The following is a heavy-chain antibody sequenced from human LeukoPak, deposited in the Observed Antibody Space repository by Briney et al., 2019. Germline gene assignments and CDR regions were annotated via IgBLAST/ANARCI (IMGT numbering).Heavy chain of an antibody. V-gene: IGHV3-74*01. CDR1: GFTFSSYW. J-gene: IGHJ4*02. CDR3: ARDRYSSGWTGTLNY. Sequence: GSLRLSCAASGFTFSSYWMHWVRQAPGKGLVWVSRINSDGSSTSYADSVKGRFTISRDNGKNTLYLQMNSLRVEDTAMYFCARDRYSSGWTGTLNYWGQGTLVTVSS. CDR2: INSDGSST. D-gene: IGHD6-19*01.